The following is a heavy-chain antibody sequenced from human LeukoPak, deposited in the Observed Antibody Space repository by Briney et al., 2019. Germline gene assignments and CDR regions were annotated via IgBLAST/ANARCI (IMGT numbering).Heavy chain of an antibody. CDR1: GGSFSSYY. D-gene: IGHD3-16*02. Sequence: SETLSLTCTVSGGSFSSYYWSWIRQPPGRGLEWIGYIYYSGSTDYNPSLKSRVTISLDTPKNQFSLKLSSVTAADTAVYYCARAVITFGGIVAKGFDYWGQGTLVTVSS. CDR3: ARAVITFGGIVAKGFDY. CDR2: IYYSGST. J-gene: IGHJ4*02. V-gene: IGHV4-59*01.